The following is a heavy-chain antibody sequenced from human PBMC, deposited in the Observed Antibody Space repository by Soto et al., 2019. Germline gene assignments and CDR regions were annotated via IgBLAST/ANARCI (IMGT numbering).Heavy chain of an antibody. CDR2: INPNSVAT. CDR3: ARGGGTTLAPLP. CDR1: GYTFTGYF. V-gene: IGHV1-2*02. D-gene: IGHD3-16*01. J-gene: IGHJ5*02. Sequence: QVQLLQSGAEVKKPGASVQVSCKASGYTFTGYFMHWVRQAPGEGLEWMGWINPNSVATKYAPKFQGRVTMTRDTSNRTAYLELSRLTSDDTDMYYCARGGGTTLAPLPWGQGTPVTVSS.